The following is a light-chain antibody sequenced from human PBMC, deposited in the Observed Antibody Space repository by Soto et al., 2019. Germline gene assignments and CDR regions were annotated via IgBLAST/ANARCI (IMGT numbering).Light chain of an antibody. CDR2: DAS. CDR3: QQYDILPIT. CDR1: QSVRSER. V-gene: IGKV3-20*01. J-gene: IGKJ5*01. Sequence: IVLTQSPDTLSLSPGERATLSCRASQSVRSERLAWYQQKPGQAPRLVIFDASFRATGFPLRFSGSGSGTDFTLTITRLEPEDFAVYYCQQYDILPITFGLGTRLEI.